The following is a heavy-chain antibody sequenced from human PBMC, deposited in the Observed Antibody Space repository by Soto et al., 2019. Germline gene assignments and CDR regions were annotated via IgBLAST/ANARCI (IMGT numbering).Heavy chain of an antibody. V-gene: IGHV4-31*03. CDR1: GGSISSGGYY. D-gene: IGHD3-3*01. Sequence: PSETLSLTCTVSGGSISSGGYYWSWIRQHPGKGLEWIGYIYYSGSTYYNPSLKSRVTISVDTSKNQFSLKLSSVTAADTAVYYCARVRFLEWLSKSSSWYQLFDYWGQGTLVTVSS. CDR3: ARVRFLEWLSKSSSWYQLFDY. CDR2: IYYSGST. J-gene: IGHJ4*02.